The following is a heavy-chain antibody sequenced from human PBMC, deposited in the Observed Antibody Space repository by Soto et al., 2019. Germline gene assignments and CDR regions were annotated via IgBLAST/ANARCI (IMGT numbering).Heavy chain of an antibody. J-gene: IGHJ6*02. Sequence: GWSLRLSNASCGFTFISYVMPVVCPTPGKGLEWVAVISYDGSNNYYADSVKGRFTISRDNSKNTLYLQMNSLRAEDTAVYYCAKDRSAKVPAAIVYYYGMDVWGQGTTVTVSS. V-gene: IGHV3-30*18. CDR1: GFTFISYV. CDR3: AKDRSAKVPAAIVYYYGMDV. CDR2: ISYDGSNN. D-gene: IGHD2-2*01.